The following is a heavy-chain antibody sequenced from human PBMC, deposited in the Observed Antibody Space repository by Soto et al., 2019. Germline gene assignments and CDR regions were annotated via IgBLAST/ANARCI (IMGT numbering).Heavy chain of an antibody. V-gene: IGHV3-21*01. Sequence: GGSLRLSCAASGFTFSSYSMNWVRQAPGKGLEWVSSISSSSSYIYYADSVKGRFTISRDNAKNSLYLQMNSLRAEDTAVYYCARDPDLERTYYYGMDVWGQGTTVTVSS. J-gene: IGHJ6*02. CDR3: ARDPDLERTYYYGMDV. D-gene: IGHD1-1*01. CDR2: ISSSSSYI. CDR1: GFTFSSYS.